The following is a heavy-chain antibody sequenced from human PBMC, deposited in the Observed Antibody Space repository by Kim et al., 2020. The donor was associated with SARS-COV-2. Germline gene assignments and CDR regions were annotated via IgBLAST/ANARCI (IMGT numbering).Heavy chain of an antibody. D-gene: IGHD4-4*01. V-gene: IGHV3-13*01. Sequence: GGSLRLSCAASGFIFSNYDFHWVRQGSGKGLEWVSAIGSVRDTYYADSVKGRFTISRENAKNSLYLQMNSLRAGDTAVYYCAREVPDYSHNGWYLDIWGRGTLVTVSS. CDR2: IGSVRDT. CDR1: GFIFSNYD. CDR3: AREVPDYSHNGWYLDI. J-gene: IGHJ2*01.